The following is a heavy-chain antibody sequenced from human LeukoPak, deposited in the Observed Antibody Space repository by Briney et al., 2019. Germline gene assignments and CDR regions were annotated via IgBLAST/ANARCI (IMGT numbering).Heavy chain of an antibody. CDR1: GFTFSSYA. J-gene: IGHJ6*02. Sequence: PGGSLRLSCAASGFTFSSYAMSWVRQAPGKGLEWVSALSGSGGSTYYADSVEGRFTISRDNSKTTLYLQMNSLRAEDTAVYYCAKSWGYSYGSSYGMDVWGQGTTVTVSS. CDR2: LSGSGGST. D-gene: IGHD5-18*01. CDR3: AKSWGYSYGSSYGMDV. V-gene: IGHV3-23*01.